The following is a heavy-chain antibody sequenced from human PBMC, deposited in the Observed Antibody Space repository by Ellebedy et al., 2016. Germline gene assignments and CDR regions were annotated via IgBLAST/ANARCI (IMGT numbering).Heavy chain of an antibody. V-gene: IGHV3-15*01. D-gene: IGHD6-19*01. CDR1: GFTFFNAW. CDR3: TTDIFRSGSRTEDY. Sequence: GESLKISCGASGFTFFNAWMSWVRQAPGKGLEWVGRIKSESDGGATDYAAPVKGRFTISRDDSKNTLYLQMNSLKTEDTAVYYCTTDIFRSGSRTEDYWGQGTLVTVSS. J-gene: IGHJ4*02. CDR2: IKSESDGGAT.